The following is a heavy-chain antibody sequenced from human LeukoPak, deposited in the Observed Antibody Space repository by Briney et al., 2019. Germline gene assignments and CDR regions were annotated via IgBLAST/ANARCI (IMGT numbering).Heavy chain of an antibody. CDR1: GFTFSDYY. CDR2: ISSSGSTI. D-gene: IGHD4-17*01. CDR3: AKAHRGPAVTTGGMDV. V-gene: IGHV3-11*04. Sequence: KPGGSLRLSCAASGFTFSDYYMSWIRQAPGKGLEWVSYISSSGSTIYYADSVKGRFTISRDNAKNSLYLQMNSLRAEDTAVYYCAKAHRGPAVTTGGMDVWGQGTTVTVSS. J-gene: IGHJ6*02.